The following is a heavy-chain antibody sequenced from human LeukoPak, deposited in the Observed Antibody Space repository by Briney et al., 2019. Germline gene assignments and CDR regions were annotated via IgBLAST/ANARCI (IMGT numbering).Heavy chain of an antibody. Sequence: PGRSLRLSCAASGFTFSSYGMHWVRQAPGKGLEWVAVISYDGSNKYYADSVKVRFTISRDNSKNTLYLQMNSLRAEDTAVYYCAKDRSGSGWYYFDYWGQGTLVTVSS. CDR3: AKDRSGSGWYYFDY. J-gene: IGHJ4*02. CDR1: GFTFSSYG. D-gene: IGHD6-19*01. V-gene: IGHV3-30*18. CDR2: ISYDGSNK.